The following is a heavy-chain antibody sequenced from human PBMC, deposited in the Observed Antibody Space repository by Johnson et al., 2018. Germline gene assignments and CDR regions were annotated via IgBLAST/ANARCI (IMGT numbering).Heavy chain of an antibody. D-gene: IGHD2-2*01. V-gene: IGHV3-30*18. J-gene: IGHJ6*02. CDR2: ISYDGSNK. Sequence: QVQLVQSGGGVVQPGRSLRLSCAASGFTFSSYGMHWVRQAPGKGLEWVAGISYDGSNKYYADSVKGRFTISRDNSKNTLYLQMNSRRAEDTAVYYGAKERVVPAAIDEDYYYYYYGMDVWGQGTTVTVSS. CDR3: AKERVVPAAIDEDYYYYYYGMDV. CDR1: GFTFSSYG.